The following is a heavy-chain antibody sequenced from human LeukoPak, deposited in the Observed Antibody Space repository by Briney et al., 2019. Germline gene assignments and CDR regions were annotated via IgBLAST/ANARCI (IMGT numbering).Heavy chain of an antibody. CDR1: GGSISSYY. CDR3: ARDPSFSYYYGSGSYSYYFDY. D-gene: IGHD3-10*01. J-gene: IGHJ4*02. Sequence: SETLSLTCTVSGGSISSYYWSWIRQPAEKGLEWIGRIYTSGSTNHNPSLKSRVTMSVDTSKNQFSLKLSSVTAADTAVYYCARDPSFSYYYGSGSYSYYFDYWGQGTLVTVSS. V-gene: IGHV4-4*07. CDR2: IYTSGST.